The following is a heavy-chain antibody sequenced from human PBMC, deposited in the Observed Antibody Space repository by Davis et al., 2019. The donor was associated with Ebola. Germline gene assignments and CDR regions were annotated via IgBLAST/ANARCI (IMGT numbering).Heavy chain of an antibody. Sequence: GGSLRLSCAASGFTFSSYSMNWVRQAPGKGLEWVSSISSSSSYIYYADSVKGRFTISRDNAKNTLYLQMNSLRAEDTAVYYCARAGGSCSGGSCYQSYYYYYGMDVWGQGTTVTVSS. J-gene: IGHJ6*02. CDR1: GFTFSSYS. D-gene: IGHD2-15*01. CDR3: ARAGGSCSGGSCYQSYYYYYGMDV. V-gene: IGHV3-21*04. CDR2: ISSSSSYI.